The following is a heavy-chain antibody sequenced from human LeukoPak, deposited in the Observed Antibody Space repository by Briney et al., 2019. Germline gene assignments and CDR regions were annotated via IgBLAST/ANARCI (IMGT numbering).Heavy chain of an antibody. Sequence: GGSLRLSCAASGFTFSSYEMNWVRQAPGKGLEWVSYISSSGSTIYYADSVKGRFTISRDNAKNSLYLQMNSLRADDTAVYYCAPYKTSQGSLDFWGQGTLVTVSS. J-gene: IGHJ4*02. D-gene: IGHD3-10*01. CDR3: APYKTSQGSLDF. CDR2: ISSSGSTI. CDR1: GFTFSSYE. V-gene: IGHV3-48*03.